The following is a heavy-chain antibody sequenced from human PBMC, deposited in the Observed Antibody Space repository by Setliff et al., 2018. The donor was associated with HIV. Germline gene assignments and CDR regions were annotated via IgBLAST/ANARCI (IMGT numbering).Heavy chain of an antibody. Sequence: SETLSLTCGLNGLPFGNYYWNWIRQSPGKGLEWIVEVNHNGNINYNPSLQSRVTISVDTSKNQFSLRLTSVTAADTAVYYCARAPPGIQNDAFDVWGQGTMVTVSS. CDR2: VNHNGNI. J-gene: IGHJ3*01. CDR1: GLPFGNYY. V-gene: IGHV4-34*01. CDR3: ARAPPGIQNDAFDV.